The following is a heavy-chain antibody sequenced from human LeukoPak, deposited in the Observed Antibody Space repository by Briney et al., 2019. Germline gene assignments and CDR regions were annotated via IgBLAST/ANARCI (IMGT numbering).Heavy chain of an antibody. CDR1: GGXFSSYA. V-gene: IGHV1-69*13. J-gene: IGHJ6*02. D-gene: IGHD2-2*01. CDR3: ARRNTDIVVVPADTTYYYYGMDV. Sequence: GASVKVSCRASGGXFSSYAMSWVRQAPGQGLEWMGGIIPIFGTANYAQKFQGRVTITADESTSTAYMELSSLRSEDTAVYYCARRNTDIVVVPADTTYYYYGMDVWGQGTTVTVSS. CDR2: IIPIFGTA.